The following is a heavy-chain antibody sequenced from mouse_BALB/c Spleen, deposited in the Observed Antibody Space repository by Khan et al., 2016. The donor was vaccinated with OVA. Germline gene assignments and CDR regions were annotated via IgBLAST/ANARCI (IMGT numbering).Heavy chain of an antibody. CDR3: ARSLYYSDSYAMDY. D-gene: IGHD2-13*01. V-gene: IGHV3-2*02. CDR1: GYSITSDYA. CDR2: ISSTGST. J-gene: IGHJ4*01. Sequence: EVQLQESGPGLVKPSQSLSLTCTVTGYSITSDYAWNWIRQFPGNKLEWMGYISSTGSTSYNPSLKSRISITRDTSKNQFVLHVKSVTTEDTATYDCARSLYYSDSYAMDYWGQGTSVTVSS.